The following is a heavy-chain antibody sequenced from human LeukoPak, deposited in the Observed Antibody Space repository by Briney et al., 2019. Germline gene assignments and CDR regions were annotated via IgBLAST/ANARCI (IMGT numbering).Heavy chain of an antibody. J-gene: IGHJ3*02. CDR1: GYTFTGYY. V-gene: IGHV1-2*02. Sequence: ASVKVSCKASGYTFTGYYMHWVRQAPGQGLEWMGWINPNSGGTNYAQKFQGRVTMTRDTSISTAYMELSRLRSDDTAVYYCARDFAFKGVGATSSAFDIWGQGTMVTVSS. CDR3: ARDFAFKGVGATSSAFDI. CDR2: INPNSGGT. D-gene: IGHD1-26*01.